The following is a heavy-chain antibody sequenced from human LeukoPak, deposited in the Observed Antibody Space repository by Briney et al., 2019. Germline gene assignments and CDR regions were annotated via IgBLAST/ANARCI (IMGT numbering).Heavy chain of an antibody. V-gene: IGHV1-18*01. CDR2: ISAYNGNT. Sequence: ASVKVSCKASGYTFTSNGITWVRQAPRQGLEWMGWISAYNGNTNYAQKLQGRVTMTTDTSTSTAYMELRSLKSDDTAVCYCASLKNYYDSSGYLVTDAFDIWGQGTMVTVSS. D-gene: IGHD3-22*01. J-gene: IGHJ3*02. CDR1: GYTFTSNG. CDR3: ASLKNYYDSSGYLVTDAFDI.